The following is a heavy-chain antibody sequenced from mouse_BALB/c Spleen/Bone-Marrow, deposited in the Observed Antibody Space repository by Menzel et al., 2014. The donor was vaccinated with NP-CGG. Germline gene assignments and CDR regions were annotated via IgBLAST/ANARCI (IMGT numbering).Heavy chain of an antibody. D-gene: IGHD2-4*01. J-gene: IGHJ2*01. CDR1: GFTFTDYY. Sequence: EVQVVESGGGLVQPGGSLRLSCTTSGFTFTDYYMSWVRQPPGKALEWLGFIRNKANGYTTEYSASVKGRFTISRDNSQSILYLQMNTLRAEDSATYYCARDRGLTYFDYWGQGTTLTVSS. CDR2: IRNKANGYTT. V-gene: IGHV7-3*02. CDR3: ARDRGLTYFDY.